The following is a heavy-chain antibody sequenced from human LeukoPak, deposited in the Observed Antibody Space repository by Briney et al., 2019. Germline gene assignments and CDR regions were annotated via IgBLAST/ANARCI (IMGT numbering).Heavy chain of an antibody. CDR1: GFTFSTSL. V-gene: IGHV3-30*03. J-gene: IGHJ4*02. CDR2: VSYDETDR. Sequence: GGSLRLSCAATGFTFSTSLMHWVRLAPGKGLEWVASVSYDETDRHYADSVKGRFIVSRDNTKNMLYLEMRSLRIEDTAVYYCARDSWDILTGYYSHYFDYWGQGTLVTVSS. D-gene: IGHD3-9*01. CDR3: ARDSWDILTGYYSHYFDY.